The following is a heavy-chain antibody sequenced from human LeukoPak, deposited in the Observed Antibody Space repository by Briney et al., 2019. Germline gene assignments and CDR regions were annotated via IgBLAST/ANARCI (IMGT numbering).Heavy chain of an antibody. Sequence: GESLKLSCAASGFDFGDSVMHWVRQAPGEGLQWVAIISRDGTDRRYEDFVKGRFTISRDNAKNSLYLQMNSLRAEDTAVYYCARALVPAAMYFDYWGQGTLVTVSS. CDR1: GFDFGDSV. V-gene: IGHV3-33*08. J-gene: IGHJ4*02. CDR2: ISRDGTDR. CDR3: ARALVPAAMYFDY. D-gene: IGHD2-2*01.